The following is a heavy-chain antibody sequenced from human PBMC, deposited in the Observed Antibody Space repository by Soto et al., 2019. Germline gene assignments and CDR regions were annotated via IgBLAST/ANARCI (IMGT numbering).Heavy chain of an antibody. J-gene: IGHJ6*02. V-gene: IGHV1-69*08. D-gene: IGHD2-21*01. CDR2: IIPILGIA. CDR3: ARDSLYGDMDV. Sequence: QVQLVQSGAEVKKPGSSVKVSCKASVGTFSSYTISWVRQAPGQGLEWMGRIIPILGIANYAQKFQGRVTITADKSTSTAYMELSSLRSEDTAVYYCARDSLYGDMDVWGQGTTVTVSS. CDR1: VGTFSSYT.